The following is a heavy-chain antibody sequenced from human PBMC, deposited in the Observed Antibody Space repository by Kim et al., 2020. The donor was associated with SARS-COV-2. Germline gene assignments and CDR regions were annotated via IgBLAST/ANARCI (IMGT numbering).Heavy chain of an antibody. CDR3: ARGGYCSSTSCYFYCDALDV. CDR2: IGGASNYI. V-gene: IGHV3-21*01. CDR1: GFDFGTHS. Sequence: GGSLRLSCAASGFDFGTHSMNWVRQAPGKGLEWVSSIGGASNYIYYADSVKGRFTISRDNAKNSLYLQMNSLRAEDTAVYYCARGGYCSSTSCYFYCDALDVWGQGTTVTVSS. D-gene: IGHD2-2*01. J-gene: IGHJ6*02.